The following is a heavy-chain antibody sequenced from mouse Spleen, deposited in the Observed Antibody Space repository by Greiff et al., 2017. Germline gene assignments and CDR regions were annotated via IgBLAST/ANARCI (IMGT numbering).Heavy chain of an antibody. D-gene: IGHD1-3*01. Sequence: QVQLQQPGAELVMPGASVKLSCTASGYTFTSYWMHWVKQRPGQGLEWIGEIDPSDSYTNYNQKFKGKATLTVDKSSSTAYMQLSSLTSEDSAVYYCAITSYFDYWGQGTTLTVSS. CDR2: IDPSDSYT. CDR3: AITSYFDY. V-gene: IGHV1-69*01. J-gene: IGHJ2*01. CDR1: GYTFTSYW.